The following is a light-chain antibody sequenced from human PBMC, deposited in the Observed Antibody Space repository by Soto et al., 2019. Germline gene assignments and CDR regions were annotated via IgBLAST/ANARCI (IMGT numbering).Light chain of an antibody. CDR3: SSYAGSKNWV. V-gene: IGLV2-8*01. Sequence: QSVLTQPPSASGSPGQSVTISCTGTSSDVGGYNYVSWYQQHPGKAPKLMIYEVSKRPSGVPDRFSGSKSGNTASLTVSGLQAEDGAVYYCSSYAGSKNWVFGGGTKLTVL. CDR2: EVS. J-gene: IGLJ3*02. CDR1: SSDVGGYNY.